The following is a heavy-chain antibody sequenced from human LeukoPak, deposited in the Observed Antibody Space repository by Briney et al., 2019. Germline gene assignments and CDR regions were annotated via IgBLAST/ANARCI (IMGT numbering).Heavy chain of an antibody. D-gene: IGHD5-24*01. CDR1: EFSVGSNY. Sequence: GGSLRLSCAASEFSVGSNYMTWVRQAPGRGLEWVSFISSSGDTIYYADSVKGRFTISRDNAKNSLYLQMDSLRAEDTAVYYCATNDGYNYYFDYWGQGTLVTVSS. J-gene: IGHJ4*02. V-gene: IGHV3-11*01. CDR2: ISSSGDTI. CDR3: ATNDGYNYYFDY.